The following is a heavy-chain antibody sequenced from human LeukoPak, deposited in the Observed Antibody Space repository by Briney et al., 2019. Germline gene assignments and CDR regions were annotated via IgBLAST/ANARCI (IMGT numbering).Heavy chain of an antibody. CDR3: ARGPGFNFWSGYYSSFDY. J-gene: IGHJ4*02. CDR1: GGPFRGYY. D-gene: IGHD3-3*01. Sequence: PSETLSLTCAVYGGPFRGYYWSWIRQPPGKGLEWIGEINHSGSTNYNPSLKSRVTISVDTSKNQFSLKLSSVTAADTAVYYCARGPGFNFWSGYYSSFDYWGQGTLVTVSS. V-gene: IGHV4-34*01. CDR2: INHSGST.